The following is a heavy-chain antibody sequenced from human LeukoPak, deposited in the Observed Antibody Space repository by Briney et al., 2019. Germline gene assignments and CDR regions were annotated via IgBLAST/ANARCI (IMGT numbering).Heavy chain of an antibody. J-gene: IGHJ4*02. V-gene: IGHV3-74*01. CDR3: VALEVGAPIFDY. Sequence: PGRSLRLSCTASGFTFDDYAMHWVRQAPGKGLVWVSRINSDGSSTSYADSVKGRFTISRDNAKNTLYLQMNSLRAEDTAVYYCVALEVGAPIFDYWGQGTLVTVSS. CDR2: INSDGSST. D-gene: IGHD1-26*01. CDR1: GFTFDDYA.